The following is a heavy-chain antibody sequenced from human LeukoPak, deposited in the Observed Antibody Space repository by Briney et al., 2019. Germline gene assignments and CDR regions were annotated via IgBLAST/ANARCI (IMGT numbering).Heavy chain of an antibody. D-gene: IGHD1-20*01. J-gene: IGHJ4*02. CDR3: AREVGLKVTGTTGFDY. CDR2: INPNSGGT. Sequence: GASVKVSCKASGYTFTGYYMHWVRQAPGQGLEWMGWINPNSGGTNYAQKFQGGVTMTRDTSISTAYMELSRLRSDDTAVYYCAREVGLKVTGTTGFDYWGQGTLVTVSS. CDR1: GYTFTGYY. V-gene: IGHV1-2*02.